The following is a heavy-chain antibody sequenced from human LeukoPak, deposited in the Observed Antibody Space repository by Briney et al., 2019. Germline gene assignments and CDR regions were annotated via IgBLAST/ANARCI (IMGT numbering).Heavy chain of an antibody. V-gene: IGHV3-7*03. CDR1: GFTFSNFV. CDR3: ARGRWYLDY. D-gene: IGHD4-23*01. Sequence: GGSLRLSCTASGFTFSNFVMHWVRQAPGKGLEWVANIKEDGSEKYYVDSVKGRFTISRDHAKNSLFLQMNSLRAEDTAVYYCARGRWYLDYWGQGTLVTVSS. J-gene: IGHJ4*02. CDR2: IKEDGSEK.